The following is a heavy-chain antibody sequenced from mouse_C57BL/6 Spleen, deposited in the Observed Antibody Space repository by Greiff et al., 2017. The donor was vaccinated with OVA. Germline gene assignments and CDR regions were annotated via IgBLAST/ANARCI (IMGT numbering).Heavy chain of an antibody. CDR1: GYSITSGYY. CDR3: ASYYGSSSYAMDY. Sequence: DVKLVESGPGLVKPSQSLSLTCSVTGYSITSGYYWNWIRQFPGNKLEWMGYISYDGSNNYNPSLKNRISITRDTSKNQFFLKLNSVTTEDTATYYCASYYGSSSYAMDYWGQGTSVTVSS. D-gene: IGHD1-1*01. V-gene: IGHV3-6*01. CDR2: ISYDGSN. J-gene: IGHJ4*01.